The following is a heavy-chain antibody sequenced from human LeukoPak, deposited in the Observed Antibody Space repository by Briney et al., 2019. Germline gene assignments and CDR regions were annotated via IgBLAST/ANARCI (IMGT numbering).Heavy chain of an antibody. D-gene: IGHD3-22*01. Sequence: ASVKVSCKASGYTFTIYGISWVRQAPGQGLERMGWISAYNGNTNYAQKLQGRVTMTTDTSTSTAYMELRSLRSDDTAVYYGARVPTYSSGYPYWGQGTLVTVSS. J-gene: IGHJ4*02. CDR1: GYTFTIYG. CDR2: ISAYNGNT. V-gene: IGHV1-18*01. CDR3: ARVPTYSSGYPY.